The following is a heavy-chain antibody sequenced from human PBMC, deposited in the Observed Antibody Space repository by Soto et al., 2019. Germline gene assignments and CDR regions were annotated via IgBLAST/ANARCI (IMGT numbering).Heavy chain of an antibody. CDR2: MNPNSGNT. V-gene: IGHV1-8*01. D-gene: IGHD3-9*01. J-gene: IGHJ6*03. Sequence: ASVKVSCKASGYTFTSYDINWVRQATGQGLEWMGWMNPNSGNTGYPQKFQGRATMTSNTSISTAYMELSGLRSEDTAVSYCARVPGRRYFDWLSLSREPYHRYYYYYYMDVWGKGTTVTVSS. CDR3: ARVPGRRYFDWLSLSREPYHRYYYYYYMDV. CDR1: GYTFTSYD.